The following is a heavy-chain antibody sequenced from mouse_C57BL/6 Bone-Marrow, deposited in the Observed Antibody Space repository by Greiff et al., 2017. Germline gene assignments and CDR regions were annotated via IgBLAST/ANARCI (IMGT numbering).Heavy chain of an antibody. J-gene: IGHJ1*03. CDR1: GYTFTSYW. CDR3: ASTYYSNYWYFDV. D-gene: IGHD2-5*01. CDR2: IYPGSGST. Sequence: QVQLQQPGAELVKPGASVKMSCKASGYTFTSYWITWVKQRPGQGLEWIGDIYPGSGSTNYNEKFKSKATMTVDTSSSTAYMQLSRLTSADSAVYDCASTYYSNYWYFDVWGTGTTVTVSS. V-gene: IGHV1-55*01.